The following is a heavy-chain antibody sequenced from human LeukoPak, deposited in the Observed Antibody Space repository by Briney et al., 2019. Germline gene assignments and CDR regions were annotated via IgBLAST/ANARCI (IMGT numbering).Heavy chain of an antibody. V-gene: IGHV1-3*01. J-gene: IGHJ4*02. CDR2: INAGNDNT. CDR3: AREGWRGNWNYVDC. D-gene: IGHD1-20*01. Sequence: ASVKVSCKASGYTFTAYTMHWVRQAPGQRLEWMGWINAGNDNTKYSQKSQGRVTLTRDKSANTAYMELSSLRSEDTAVYYCAREGWRGNWNYVDCWGQGTLVTVSS. CDR1: GYTFTAYT.